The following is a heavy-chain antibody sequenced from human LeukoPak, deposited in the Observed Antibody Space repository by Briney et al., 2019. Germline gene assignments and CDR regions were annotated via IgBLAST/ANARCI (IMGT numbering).Heavy chain of an antibody. Sequence: GGSLRPSCAASGFTFSSYAMSWVRQAPGKGLEWVSAISGSGGSTYYADSVKGRFAISRDNSKNTLYLQMNSLRAEDTAVYYCAKPNSSSGDYYFDYWGQGTLVTVSS. CDR1: GFTFSSYA. CDR3: AKPNSSSGDYYFDY. D-gene: IGHD6-6*01. J-gene: IGHJ4*02. CDR2: ISGSGGST. V-gene: IGHV3-23*01.